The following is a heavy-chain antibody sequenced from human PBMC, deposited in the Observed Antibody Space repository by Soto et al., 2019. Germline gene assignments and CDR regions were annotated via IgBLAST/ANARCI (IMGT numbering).Heavy chain of an antibody. V-gene: IGHV1-18*01. CDR2: ISAYNGNT. CDR1: GYTFTSYG. J-gene: IGHJ4*02. CDR3: ASEPTYFDY. Sequence: QVQLVQSGAEVKKPGASVKVSCKASGYTFTSYGISWVRQAPGQGLEWMGWISAYNGNTKYAQKLQGRVTMTTDTSRSTAYRELRRLRSDDTAVYYCASEPTYFDYWGQGTLVTVSS.